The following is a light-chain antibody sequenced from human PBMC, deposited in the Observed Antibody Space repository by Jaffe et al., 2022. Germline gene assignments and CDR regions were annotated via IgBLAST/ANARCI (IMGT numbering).Light chain of an antibody. J-gene: IGKJ2*01. V-gene: IGKV3-20*01. CDR2: GAS. CDR1: QSVSSRY. CDR3: QHYGSSPKYT. Sequence: EIVLTQSPGTLSLSPGERATLSCRASQSVSSRYLAWYQQKPGQAPRLLIYGASSRATGIPERFSGSGSGTDFTLTISRLEPEDFAVYYCQHYGSSPKYTFGQGTKLEIK.